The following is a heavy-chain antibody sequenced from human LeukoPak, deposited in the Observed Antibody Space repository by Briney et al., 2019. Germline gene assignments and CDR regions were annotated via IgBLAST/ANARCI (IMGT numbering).Heavy chain of an antibody. D-gene: IGHD3-22*01. V-gene: IGHV3-23*01. Sequence: GGSTYYADSVKGRFTISRDNSKNTLYLQMNSLRAEDTAVYYCAKDKSPGQNYYDSSGYPTDYWGQGTLVTVSS. CDR2: GGST. CDR3: AKDKSPGQNYYDSSGYPTDY. J-gene: IGHJ4*02.